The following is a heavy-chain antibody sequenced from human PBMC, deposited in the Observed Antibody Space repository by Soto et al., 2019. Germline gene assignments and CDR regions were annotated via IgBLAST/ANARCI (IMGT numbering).Heavy chain of an antibody. Sequence: PSETLSLTCTVSGGSISSGGYYWNWIRQHPGKGLEWIWYVYYSGNTYYNPSRKSRVNISVDTSKNQYSLKLSSVTAADTAVYYCAREGGRGVAARKNWLDPWGQGTLVTVSS. J-gene: IGHJ5*02. CDR3: AREGGRGVAARKNWLDP. D-gene: IGHD6-13*01. CDR1: GGSISSGGYY. V-gene: IGHV4-31*03. CDR2: VYYSGNT.